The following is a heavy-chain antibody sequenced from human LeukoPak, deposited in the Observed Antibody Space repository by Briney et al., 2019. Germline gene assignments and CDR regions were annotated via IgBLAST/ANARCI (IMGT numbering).Heavy chain of an antibody. CDR2: INPNSGGT. CDR3: ARAGDVVTAIGGYYYYVDV. CDR1: GYTFTGYY. Sequence: GASVKVSCKASGYTFTGYYMHWVRQAPGQGLEWMGRINPNSGGTDYAQKFQGRVTMTRDTSISTAYMELSRLRSDDTAVYYCARAGDVVTAIGGYYYYVDVWGKGTTVTVSS. V-gene: IGHV1-2*06. D-gene: IGHD2-21*02. J-gene: IGHJ6*03.